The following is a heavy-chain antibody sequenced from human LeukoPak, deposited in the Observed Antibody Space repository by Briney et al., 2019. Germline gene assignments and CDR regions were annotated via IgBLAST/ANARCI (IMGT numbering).Heavy chain of an antibody. CDR1: GGSISSCY. J-gene: IGHJ4*02. Sequence: PSETLSLTCTVSGGSISSCYWSWIRQPPGKGLEWIGYIYYSGSTNYNPSLKSRVTISVDTSKNQFSLKLSSVTAADTAVYYCARLGRYDFWSGYYSFDYWGQGTLVTVSS. V-gene: IGHV4-59*08. CDR3: ARLGRYDFWSGYYSFDY. D-gene: IGHD3-3*01. CDR2: IYYSGST.